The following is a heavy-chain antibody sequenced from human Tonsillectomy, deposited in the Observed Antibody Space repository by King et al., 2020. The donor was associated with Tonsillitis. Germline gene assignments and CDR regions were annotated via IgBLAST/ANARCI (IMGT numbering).Heavy chain of an antibody. CDR1: GFTFSSYA. D-gene: IGHD3-10*01. J-gene: IGHJ6*02. Sequence: GQLVQSGGGVVQPGRSLRLSCAASGFTFSSYAMHWVRQAPGKGLEWVAVISYDGSNKYYADSVKGRFTIPRDNSKNTLYLQMNSLRAVDTAVYYCARDYCWGHWFGELLPSYYYYGMDVWGQGTTVTVSS. CDR2: ISYDGSNK. V-gene: IGHV3-30-3*01. CDR3: ARDYCWGHWFGELLPSYYYYGMDV.